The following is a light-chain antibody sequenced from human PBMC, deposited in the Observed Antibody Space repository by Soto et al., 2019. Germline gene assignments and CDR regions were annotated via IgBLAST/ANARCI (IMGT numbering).Light chain of an antibody. CDR3: SSHTSSSPYV. CDR1: SSDVGGYNY. V-gene: IGLV2-14*03. Sequence: QSVLKRPASGTGSPGQASPISCSGTSSDVGGYNYVFWYQHHPGKAPKLMIYDVSNRPSGVSNRFSGSKSGNTASLTISGLQAEDEADYYCSSHTSSSPYVLGTGTKVPVL. CDR2: DVS. J-gene: IGLJ1*01.